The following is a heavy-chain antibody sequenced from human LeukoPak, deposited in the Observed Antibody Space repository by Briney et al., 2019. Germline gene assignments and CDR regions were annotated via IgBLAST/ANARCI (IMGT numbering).Heavy chain of an antibody. J-gene: IGHJ4*02. D-gene: IGHD2-8*01. CDR1: GFTFSGYG. CDR2: IWYDGSNK. CDR3: ARVPKHSTHGVCFWD. V-gene: IGHV3-33*01. Sequence: GRSLRLSCAASGFTFSGYGMHWVRQAPGKGLEWVAVIWYDGSNKYYADSVKGRFTISRDNSKNTLYLQMNSLRAEDTAVYYCARVPKHSTHGVCFWDWGQGTLVTVSS.